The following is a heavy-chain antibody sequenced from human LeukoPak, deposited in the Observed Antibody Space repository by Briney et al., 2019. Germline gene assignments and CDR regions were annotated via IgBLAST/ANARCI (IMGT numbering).Heavy chain of an antibody. Sequence: SETLSLTCTVSGDSISSYYWSWIRQPPGKGLEWIGNIFYSGSPNYNPSLKSRVTTSFDTSKNQFSLKLSFVTAADTAVYYCARVGHIVSAGTYDYWGQGTLVTVSS. CDR1: GDSISSYY. J-gene: IGHJ4*02. CDR3: ARVGHIVSAGTYDY. D-gene: IGHD6-13*01. CDR2: IFYSGSP. V-gene: IGHV4-59*12.